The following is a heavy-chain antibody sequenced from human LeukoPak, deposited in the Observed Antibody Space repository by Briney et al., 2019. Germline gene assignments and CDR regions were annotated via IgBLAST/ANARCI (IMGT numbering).Heavy chain of an antibody. CDR2: IYYSGST. D-gene: IGHD3-10*01. Sequence: SETLSLTCTVSGGSINNGGYYWSWIRQLPGKGLEWIGYIYYSGSTYYNPSLKSRVIISVDTSKNQFSLKLSSVTAADTAVYYCARTNYGSGTNDDYWGQGTLVTVSS. CDR1: GGSINNGGYY. J-gene: IGHJ4*02. V-gene: IGHV4-31*03. CDR3: ARTNYGSGTNDDY.